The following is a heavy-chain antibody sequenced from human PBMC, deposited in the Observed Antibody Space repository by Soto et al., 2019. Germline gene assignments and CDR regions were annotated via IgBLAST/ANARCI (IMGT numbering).Heavy chain of an antibody. J-gene: IGHJ6*02. Sequence: QVQLVESGGGVVQPGRSLRLSCVVSGFSFSPYGFHWARQAPGKGLEWVAVISYDGSNNYYADSVKGRFSISRDNSKNTVYLQMKSLRPEDTAVYYCAKGTRLAAGHRYYGMDIWGQGTTFTVSS. CDR3: AKGTRLAAGHRYYGMDI. CDR1: GFSFSPYG. CDR2: ISYDGSNN. V-gene: IGHV3-30*18. D-gene: IGHD6-13*01.